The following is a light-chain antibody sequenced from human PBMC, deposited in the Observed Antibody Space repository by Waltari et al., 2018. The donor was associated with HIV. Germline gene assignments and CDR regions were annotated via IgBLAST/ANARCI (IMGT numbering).Light chain of an antibody. CDR3: AAWDDGLDTPV. CDR2: TNN. CDR1: TSNFGSNY. Sequence: QSVLTQTPSMSGTPGQRVTIPCSGRTSNFGSNYVSWYQQFPGTTPRLVIHTNNQRPSGVPDRFSASKSGTSAFLAINSLRSEDEAIYFCAAWDDGLDTPVFGGGTSLTVL. J-gene: IGLJ2*01. V-gene: IGLV1-47*01.